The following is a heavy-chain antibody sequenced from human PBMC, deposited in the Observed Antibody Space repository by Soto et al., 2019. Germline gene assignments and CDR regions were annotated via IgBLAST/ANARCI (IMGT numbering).Heavy chain of an antibody. CDR3: ARLIATREYGMDV. Sequence: QVQLQQWGAGLLKPSETLSLTCAVYGGSFSGYYWSWIRQPPGKGLEWIGEINHSGSTNYNPSLKSRVTIAVDTSKKQFSLKLSSVTAADTAVYYCARLIATREYGMDVWGQGTTVTVSS. CDR2: INHSGST. V-gene: IGHV4-34*01. J-gene: IGHJ6*02. D-gene: IGHD6-6*01. CDR1: GGSFSGYY.